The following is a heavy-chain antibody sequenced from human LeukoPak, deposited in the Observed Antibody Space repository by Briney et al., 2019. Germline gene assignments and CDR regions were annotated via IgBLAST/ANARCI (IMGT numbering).Heavy chain of an antibody. D-gene: IGHD3-10*01. CDR3: AKDDTASGTYSPRPFDY. CDR2: ISFDGRKR. V-gene: IGHV3-30*18. Sequence: GRSLRLSCAASGFTFDDYAMHWVRQAPGKGLEWVAVISFDGRKRYFSDYADSVKGRFTISRDNPQQTVYLHMNSLRPDDTAVYYCAKDDTASGTYSPRPFDYWGQGTLVIVSS. J-gene: IGHJ4*02. CDR1: GFTFDDYA.